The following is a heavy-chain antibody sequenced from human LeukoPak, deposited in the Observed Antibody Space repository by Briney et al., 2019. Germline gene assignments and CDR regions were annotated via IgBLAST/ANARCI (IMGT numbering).Heavy chain of an antibody. D-gene: IGHD6-6*01. CDR1: GFTFSNYW. V-gene: IGHV3-48*04. CDR3: ARDRKKQLVEGDDAFDI. CDR2: ISSSSSTI. J-gene: IGHJ3*02. Sequence: GGSLRLSCAASGFTFSNYWMNWVRQAPGKGLEWVSYISSSSSTIYYADSVKGRFTISRDNAKNSLYLQMNSLRAEDTAVYYCARDRKKQLVEGDDAFDIWGQGTMVTVSS.